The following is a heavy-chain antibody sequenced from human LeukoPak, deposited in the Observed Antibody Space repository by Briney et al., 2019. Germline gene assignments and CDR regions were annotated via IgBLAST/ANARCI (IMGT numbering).Heavy chain of an antibody. CDR3: ARVCLWGGSCYVYYNGMDV. CDR1: GGSFNGYS. J-gene: IGHJ6*02. CDR2: INHSGGT. D-gene: IGHD2-2*01. Sequence: SETLSLTCAVHGGSFNGYSWSWIRQPPGKGLEWIGEINHSGGTNYNPSLKSRVTISVDTSKNQFSLKLRSVTAADTAVYYCARVCLWGGSCYVYYNGMDVWGQGTTVTVSS. V-gene: IGHV4-34*01.